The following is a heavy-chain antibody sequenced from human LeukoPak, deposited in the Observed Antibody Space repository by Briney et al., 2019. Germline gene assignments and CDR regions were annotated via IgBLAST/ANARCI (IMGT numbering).Heavy chain of an antibody. CDR2: ISSSSSTI. V-gene: IGHV3-48*01. J-gene: IGHJ4*02. D-gene: IGHD1-26*01. Sequence: PGGSLRLSCAASGFTFSSYSMNWVRQAPGKGLEWVSYISSSSSTIYYADSVKGRFTISRDNAKNSLYLQMNSLRSDDTAVYYCARDQGSYGAPFDYWGQGTLVTVSS. CDR1: GFTFSSYS. CDR3: ARDQGSYGAPFDY.